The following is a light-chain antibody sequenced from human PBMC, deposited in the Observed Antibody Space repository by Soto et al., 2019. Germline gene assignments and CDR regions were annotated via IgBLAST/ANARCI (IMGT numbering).Light chain of an antibody. Sequence: QSVLTQPPSASGTPGQRVTISCSGRSSNIGSDYVYWYQQLPGTAPKLLIYTNDQRPSGVPDRFSGSKSGTSASLATSGLRSEDEADYWCAAWDARLSAWVFGGVTKLTVL. CDR1: SSNIGSDY. CDR3: AAWDARLSAWV. CDR2: TND. V-gene: IGLV1-47*02. J-gene: IGLJ3*02.